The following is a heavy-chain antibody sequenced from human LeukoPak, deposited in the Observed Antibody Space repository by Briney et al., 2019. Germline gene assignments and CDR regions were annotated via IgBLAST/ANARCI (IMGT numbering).Heavy chain of an antibody. J-gene: IGHJ4*02. CDR1: GFTFADYA. CDR3: VRDFRSADY. Sequence: GRSLRLSCAASGFTFADYAMHWVRQVPGKGLEWVSGITWNSGSIGYADSVKGRFTISRDNAKNSLYLQMNSLRAEDTAVYYCVRDFRSADYWGQGTLVTVSS. CDR2: ITWNSGSI. V-gene: IGHV3-9*01.